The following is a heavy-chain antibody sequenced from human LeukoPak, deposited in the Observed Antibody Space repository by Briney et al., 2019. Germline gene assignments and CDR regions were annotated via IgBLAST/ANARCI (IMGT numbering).Heavy chain of an antibody. D-gene: IGHD3-10*01. V-gene: IGHV3-30*02. CDR1: GFTFSSYG. J-gene: IGHJ6*03. CDR2: IRYDGSNK. Sequence: GGSLRLSCAASGFTFSSYGMHWVRQAPGKGLEWVAFIRYDGSNKYYADSVKGRFTISRDNSKNTLYLQMNSLRAEDTAVYYCAKDGYYCSGNPYYYYYYMDVWGKGTTVTISS. CDR3: AKDGYYCSGNPYYYYYYMDV.